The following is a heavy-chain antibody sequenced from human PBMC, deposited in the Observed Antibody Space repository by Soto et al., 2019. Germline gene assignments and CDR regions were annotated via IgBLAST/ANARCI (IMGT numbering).Heavy chain of an antibody. CDR3: ARTADWGVDAFDI. CDR2: IYYSGTT. Sequence: SETLSLTCAVSGDSISRGYYWAWIRQPPGKGLEYIGNIYYSGTTNYNPSLKSRVTISVDTSKNQFSLKLSSVTAADTAVYYCARTADWGVDAFDIWGQGTMVTVSS. D-gene: IGHD3-9*01. V-gene: IGHV4-38-2*01. CDR1: GDSISRGYY. J-gene: IGHJ3*02.